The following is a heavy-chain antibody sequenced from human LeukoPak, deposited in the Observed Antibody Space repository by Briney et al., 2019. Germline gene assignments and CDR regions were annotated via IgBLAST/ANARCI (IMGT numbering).Heavy chain of an antibody. CDR1: GFAFCTYW. V-gene: IGHV3-7*01. Sequence: GGSLRLSCAASGFAFCTYWMTWVRQAPGKGLEWVANIKIDGTEKLYADSVKGRFTISRDNAKNSVYLQMNSLRAEDTAVYYCARRVVGGTDYFDYWGQGTLVTVSS. J-gene: IGHJ4*02. CDR3: ARRVVGGTDYFDY. D-gene: IGHD1-26*01. CDR2: IKIDGTEK.